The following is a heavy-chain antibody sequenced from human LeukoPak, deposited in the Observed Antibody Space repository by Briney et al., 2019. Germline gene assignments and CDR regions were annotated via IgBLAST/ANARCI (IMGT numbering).Heavy chain of an antibody. V-gene: IGHV3-66*01. CDR1: GFTVSSNY. CDR2: IYSGGST. J-gene: IGHJ4*02. CDR3: AGGARRQQPFDY. D-gene: IGHD6-13*01. Sequence: PGGSLRLSCAASGFTVSSNYMNWVRQAPGKGLEWVSVIYSGGSTYYADSVKGRFTISRDNSKNTLYLQMNSLRAEGTAVYYRAGGARRQQPFDYWGQGTLVTVSS.